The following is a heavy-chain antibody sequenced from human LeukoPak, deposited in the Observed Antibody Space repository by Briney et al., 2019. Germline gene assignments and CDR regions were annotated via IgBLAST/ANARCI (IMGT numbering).Heavy chain of an antibody. CDR1: GFTFSSYS. J-gene: IGHJ4*02. Sequence: PGGSLRLSCGVSGFTFSSYSMNWVRQAPGRGLEWISYISSSSSSIYYVDSVKGRFTISRDNAKNSLYLQMNSLRAEDTAVYYCARDPYSDIVATVWGQGTLVTVSS. CDR2: ISSSSSSI. CDR3: ARDPYSDIVATV. D-gene: IGHD5-12*01. V-gene: IGHV3-48*01.